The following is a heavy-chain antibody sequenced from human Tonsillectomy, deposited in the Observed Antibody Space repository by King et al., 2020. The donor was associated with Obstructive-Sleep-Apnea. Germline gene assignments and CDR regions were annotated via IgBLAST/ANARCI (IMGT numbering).Heavy chain of an antibody. D-gene: IGHD2-15*01. V-gene: IGHV3-33*01. Sequence: VQLVESGAGVVQPGRSLRLSCAASGFTFSSYCMHWVRQAPGKGLEWVAVIWYDGSTKYYADSVKGRFTISKDNSKNTLYLQMNSLRAEDTAVYYCARDRECSGGSSYSYDAFGIWGQGTMDTVSS. J-gene: IGHJ3*02. CDR1: GFTFSSYC. CDR3: ARDRECSGGSSYSYDAFGI. CDR2: IWYDGSTK.